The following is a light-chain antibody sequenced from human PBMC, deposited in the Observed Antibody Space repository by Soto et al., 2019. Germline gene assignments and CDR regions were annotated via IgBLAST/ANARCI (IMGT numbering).Light chain of an antibody. V-gene: IGKV1-5*01. CDR2: GAS. J-gene: IGKJ1*01. CDR3: QRCHRYLT. CDR1: ESMSNC. Sequence: DIQMTQSPSTLSASVGDRVTITCRASESMSNCLAWYQQKPGKAPKLLISGASSLQSGVPSRFSGSASGTEFTLTISSLQPDDIATYYCQRCHRYLTFGQGTKVDIK.